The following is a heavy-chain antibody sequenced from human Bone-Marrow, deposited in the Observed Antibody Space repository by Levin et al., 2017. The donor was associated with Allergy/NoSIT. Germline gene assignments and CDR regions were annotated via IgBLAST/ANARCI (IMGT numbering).Heavy chain of an antibody. V-gene: IGHV4-39*07. CDR1: GGSISSSSYY. Sequence: SETLSLTCTVSGGSISSSSYYWGWIRQPPGKGLEWIGNIYYSGSTYYNPSLKSRVTISVDTSKNQFSLRLSSVTAADTAVYYCARVVSDATFDSWGQGTLVTVSS. CDR3: ARVVSDATFDS. J-gene: IGHJ4*02. CDR2: IYYSGST. D-gene: IGHD2-2*01.